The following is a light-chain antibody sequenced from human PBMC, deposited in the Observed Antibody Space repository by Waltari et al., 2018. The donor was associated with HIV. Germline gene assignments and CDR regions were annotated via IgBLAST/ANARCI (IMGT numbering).Light chain of an antibody. CDR3: LQANSFPYT. Sequence: DIQMTQSPSSVSASVGDRVTITCRASQGTNNWVAWYQQKPGRAPKLLISNAYRSQSGVPSRFSGSGSGTEFALTISSLQPEDFATYYCLQANSFPYTFGQGTKLEIK. CDR2: NAY. V-gene: IGKV1-12*01. J-gene: IGKJ2*01. CDR1: QGTNNW.